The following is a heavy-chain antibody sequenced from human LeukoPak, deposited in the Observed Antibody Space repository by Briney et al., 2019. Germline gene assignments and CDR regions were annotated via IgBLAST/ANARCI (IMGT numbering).Heavy chain of an antibody. V-gene: IGHV3-30-3*01. Sequence: GGSLRLSCAASGFTFSSYAMHWVRQAPGKGLEWVAVISYDGSNKYYADSVKGRFTISRDNSKNTLYLQMNSLRAEDTAVYYCAKGSGAARPSVYYFDYWGQGTLVTVSS. CDR2: ISYDGSNK. D-gene: IGHD6-6*01. J-gene: IGHJ4*02. CDR3: AKGSGAARPSVYYFDY. CDR1: GFTFSSYA.